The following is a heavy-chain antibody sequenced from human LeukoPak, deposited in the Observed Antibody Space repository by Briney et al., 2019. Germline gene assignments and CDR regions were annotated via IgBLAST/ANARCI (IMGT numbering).Heavy chain of an antibody. CDR3: ARESYYDILTGRTLDY. CDR2: ISAYNGNT. CDR1: GYTFTSYG. Sequence: GASVKVSCKASGYTFTSYGISWVRQAPGQGLEWTGWISAYNGNTNYAQKLQGRVTMTTDTSTSTAYMELRSLRSDDTAVYYCARESYYDILTGRTLDYWGQGTLVTVSS. D-gene: IGHD3-9*01. V-gene: IGHV1-18*01. J-gene: IGHJ4*02.